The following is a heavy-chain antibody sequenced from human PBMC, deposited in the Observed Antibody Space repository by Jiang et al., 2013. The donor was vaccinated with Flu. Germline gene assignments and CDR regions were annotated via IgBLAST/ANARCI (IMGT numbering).Heavy chain of an antibody. CDR2: TIPIFGTA. CDR1: GGTFNRYA. Sequence: SVKVSCKASGGTFNRYAYSWVRKAPGQGLEWMGGTIPIFGTANYAQKFQGRVTITADESTSTTYIEVSSLRSEDTAVYYCARSSPRGTDYYYYGMDVWGQGTTVTVSS. D-gene: IGHD2-15*01. J-gene: IGHJ6*02. V-gene: IGHV1-69*01. CDR3: ARSSPRGTDYYYYGMDV.